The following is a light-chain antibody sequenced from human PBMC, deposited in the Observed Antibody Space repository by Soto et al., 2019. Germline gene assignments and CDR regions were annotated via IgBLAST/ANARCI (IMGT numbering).Light chain of an antibody. CDR2: AAS. CDR3: QKYSSVPV. V-gene: IGKV1-27*01. CDR1: QGIRNF. J-gene: IGKJ3*01. Sequence: DIQMTQSPTSLSASVGDRVTITCRASQGIRNFVAWYQQKPGKAPKLLIYAASTLQSGVPSRFSGSGSGTDVPLPINRLQPEDVATYSCQKYSSVPVFGPGTIVEIK.